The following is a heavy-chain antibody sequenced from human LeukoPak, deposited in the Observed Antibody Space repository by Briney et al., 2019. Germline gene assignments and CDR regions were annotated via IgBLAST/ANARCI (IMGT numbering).Heavy chain of an antibody. CDR1: GGTFSSYA. CDR3: ATVSTSGSLPVGWFDP. D-gene: IGHD1-26*01. V-gene: IGHV1-69*13. CDR2: IIPIFGTA. J-gene: IGHJ5*02. Sequence: GASVKVSCKASGGTFSSYAISWVRQAPGQGLEWMGGIIPIFGTANYAQKFQGRVTITADESTSIAYMELSSLRSEDTAVYYCATVSTSGSLPVGWFDPWGQGTLVTVSS.